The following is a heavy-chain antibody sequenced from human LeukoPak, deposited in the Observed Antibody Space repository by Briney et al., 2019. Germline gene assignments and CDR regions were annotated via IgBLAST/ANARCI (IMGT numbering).Heavy chain of an antibody. V-gene: IGHV6-1*01. CDR3: ARAMDYDSSGVDY. D-gene: IGHD3-22*01. CDR2: TYYRSGWYN. J-gene: IGHJ4*02. Sequence: SQTLSLTCAISGDSVSSNSAAWGWIRQSPSRGLEWLGRTYYRSGWYNDYALPLKSRITISPDSSKNQVSLQLSSVTPEDTAVYYCARAMDYDSSGVDYWGQGTLVTVSS. CDR1: GDSVSSNSAA.